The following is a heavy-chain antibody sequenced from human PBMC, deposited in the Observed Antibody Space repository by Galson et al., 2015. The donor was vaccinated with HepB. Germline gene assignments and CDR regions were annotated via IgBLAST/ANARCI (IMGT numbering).Heavy chain of an antibody. V-gene: IGHV1-69*13. J-gene: IGHJ6*03. CDR3: ARDVYCSGGSCDYAARDYYYYMDV. CDR2: IIPIFGTA. D-gene: IGHD2-15*01. CDR1: GGTFSSYA. Sequence: SVKVSCKASGGTFSSYAISWVRQAPGQGLEWMGGIIPIFGTANYAQKFQGRVTITADESTSTAYMELSSLRSEDTAVYYCARDVYCSGGSCDYAARDYYYYMDVWGKGTTVTVSS.